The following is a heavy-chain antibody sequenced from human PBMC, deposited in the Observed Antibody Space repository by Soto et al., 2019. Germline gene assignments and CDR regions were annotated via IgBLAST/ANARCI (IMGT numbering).Heavy chain of an antibody. CDR3: VRERQFVRDFYYGMDV. D-gene: IGHD6-6*01. Sequence: EVHLVDSGGGLDKPGGSLRLSCAASGFTFNTYSMTWVRQAPGQGLEWVSSISNTGAHIYYADSVRGRFTISRDNAKNSLYLQMNSLTAEDTAVYYCVRERQFVRDFYYGMDVWGRGTTVTVSS. CDR2: ISNTGAHI. V-gene: IGHV3-21*01. J-gene: IGHJ6*02. CDR1: GFTFNTYS.